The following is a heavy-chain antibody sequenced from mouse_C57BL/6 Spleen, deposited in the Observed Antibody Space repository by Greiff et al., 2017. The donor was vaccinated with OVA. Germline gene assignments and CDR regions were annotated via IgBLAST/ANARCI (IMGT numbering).Heavy chain of an antibody. V-gene: IGHV1-18*01. CDR3: ARRGPLTTVVSYWYFDV. D-gene: IGHD1-1*01. CDR1: GYTFTDYN. CDR2: INPNNGGT. Sequence: EVQLQQSGPELVKPGASVKIPCKASGYTFTDYNMDWVKQSHGKSLEWIGDINPNNGGTIYNQKFKGKATLTVDKSSSTAYMELRSLTSEDTAVYYCARRGPLTTVVSYWYFDVWGTGTTGTVSS. J-gene: IGHJ1*03.